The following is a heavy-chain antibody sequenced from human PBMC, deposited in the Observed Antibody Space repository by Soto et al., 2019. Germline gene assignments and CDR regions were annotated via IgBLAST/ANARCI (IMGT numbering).Heavy chain of an antibody. V-gene: IGHV1-2*04. D-gene: IGHD3-10*01. CDR1: GYTFTGYY. J-gene: IGHJ6*02. Sequence: VASVKVFCKASGYTFTGYYMHWVRQAPGQGLEWMGWINPNSGGTNYAQKFQGWVTMTRDTSISTAYMELSRLRSDDTAVYYCARGTVRGVDYYGMDVWGQGTTVTVSS. CDR3: ARGTVRGVDYYGMDV. CDR2: INPNSGGT.